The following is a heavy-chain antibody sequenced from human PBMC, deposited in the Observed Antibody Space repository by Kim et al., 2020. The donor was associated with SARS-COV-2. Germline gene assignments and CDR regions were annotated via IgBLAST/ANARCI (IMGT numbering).Heavy chain of an antibody. J-gene: IGHJ4*01. Sequence: SETLSLTCAVYGGSFSGYYWSWIRQPPGKGLEWIGEINHSGSTNYNPSLKSRVTISVDTSKNQFSLKLSSVTAADTAVYYCARRHYYDSSCYYRPFDYWG. CDR3: ARRHYYDSSCYYRPFDY. CDR1: GGSFSGYY. CDR2: INHSGST. D-gene: IGHD3-22*01. V-gene: IGHV4-34*01.